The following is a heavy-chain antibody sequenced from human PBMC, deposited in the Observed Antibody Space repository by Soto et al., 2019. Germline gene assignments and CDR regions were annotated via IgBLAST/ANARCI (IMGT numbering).Heavy chain of an antibody. CDR3: ARSLEYYGFFSYGMDV. Sequence: PGGSLRLTCAASGFTFSNYDMHWVRQAPGKGLEWVSFMNSSSTYIYYADSVKGRFTISRDNAKNALYLQMNSLRAADTAVYFCARSLEYYGFFSYGMDVWGQGTTVTVSS. CDR2: MNSSSTYI. CDR1: GFTFSNYD. V-gene: IGHV3-21*01. D-gene: IGHD3-3*01. J-gene: IGHJ6*02.